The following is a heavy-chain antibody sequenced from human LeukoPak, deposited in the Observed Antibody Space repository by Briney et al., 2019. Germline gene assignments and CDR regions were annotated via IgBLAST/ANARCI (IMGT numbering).Heavy chain of an antibody. D-gene: IGHD3-3*01. CDR2: INHRVST. J-gene: IGHJ3*02. CDR1: GRSFSVDY. V-gene: IGHV4-34*01. Sequence: SETLSLTCALDGRSFSVDYWSWIRQPPGKGLEWIGEINHRVSTNYNPSLKSLVTISVDTSKNQFSLKLSSVTAADTAVYYCARGPGDFWSGYYYAFDIWGQGTMVTVSS. CDR3: ARGPGDFWSGYYYAFDI.